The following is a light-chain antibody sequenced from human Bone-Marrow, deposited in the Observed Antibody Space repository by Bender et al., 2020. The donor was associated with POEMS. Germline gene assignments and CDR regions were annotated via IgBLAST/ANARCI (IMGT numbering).Light chain of an antibody. CDR1: KLGNKY. J-gene: IGLJ2*01. V-gene: IGLV3-1*01. CDR2: QDS. Sequence: SYELTQPPSVSVSPGQTATITCSGDKLGNKYTSWYQQRAGQSPLLFIYQDSKRPSGIPERFSGSSSGNTATLTISGTQALDEADYYCQAWDGIHVVFGEGTKLTVL. CDR3: QAWDGIHVV.